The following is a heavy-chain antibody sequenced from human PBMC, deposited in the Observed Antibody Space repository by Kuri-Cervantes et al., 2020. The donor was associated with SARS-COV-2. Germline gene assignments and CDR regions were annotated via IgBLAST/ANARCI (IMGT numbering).Heavy chain of an antibody. CDR2: IYYSGST. J-gene: IGHJ6*02. D-gene: IGHD6-13*01. V-gene: IGHV4-59*01. Sequence: SETLSLTCTVSGGSISSYYWSWIRQPPGKGLEWIGYIYYSGSTNYNPSLGSRVTMSVDTSRNQFSLKLSSVTAADTAVYYCARTIAAAPPYYYYYGMDVWGQGTTVTVSS. CDR3: ARTIAAAPPYYYYYGMDV. CDR1: GGSISSYY.